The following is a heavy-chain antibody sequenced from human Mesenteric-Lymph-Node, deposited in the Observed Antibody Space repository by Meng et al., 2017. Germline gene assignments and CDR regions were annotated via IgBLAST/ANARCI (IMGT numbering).Heavy chain of an antibody. J-gene: IGHJ3*02. D-gene: IGHD6-19*01. Sequence: QLHLQRSGPGLVKPSETLSLPCTASGGSISSSSYYWGWIRQPPGKGLEWIGSIYYSGSTYYNPSLKSRVTISVDTSKNQFSLKLSSVTAADTAVYYCATGIAVADAFDIWGQGTMVTVSS. CDR3: ATGIAVADAFDI. CDR1: GGSISSSSYY. V-gene: IGHV4-39*07. CDR2: IYYSGST.